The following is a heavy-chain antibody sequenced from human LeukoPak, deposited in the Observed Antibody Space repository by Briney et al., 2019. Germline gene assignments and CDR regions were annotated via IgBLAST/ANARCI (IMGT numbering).Heavy chain of an antibody. V-gene: IGHV3-23*01. CDR2: ISGSGGST. CDR1: GFTFDDYG. J-gene: IGHJ4*02. D-gene: IGHD2-21*02. Sequence: GGSLRLSCAASGFTFDDYGMSWVRQAPGKGLEWVSAISGSGGSTYYADSVKGRFTISRDNSKNTLYLQMNSLRAEDTAVYYCAKWGNTYCGGDCLYPYYFDYWGQGTLVTVSS. CDR3: AKWGNTYCGGDCLYPYYFDY.